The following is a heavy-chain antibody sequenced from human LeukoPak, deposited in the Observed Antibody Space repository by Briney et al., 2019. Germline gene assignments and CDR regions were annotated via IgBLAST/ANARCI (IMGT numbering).Heavy chain of an antibody. V-gene: IGHV3-11*04. CDR3: ARASDSSWSTPTEQFDY. Sequence: PGGSLRLSCAASGFTFSDYYMSWIRQAPGKGLEWLSYISKNGKTIYYADSVKGRFTISRDNAKNSLYLQMNSLRAEDTAVHYCARASDSSWSTPTEQFDYWGQGTMVTVSS. J-gene: IGHJ4*02. CDR1: GFTFSDYY. D-gene: IGHD6-13*01. CDR2: ISKNGKTI.